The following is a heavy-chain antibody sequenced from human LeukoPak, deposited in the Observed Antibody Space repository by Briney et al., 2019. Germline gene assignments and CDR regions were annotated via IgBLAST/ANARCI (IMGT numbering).Heavy chain of an antibody. CDR3: AREKMYYDFWSGSKSTYFDY. CDR2: ITNDGSST. J-gene: IGHJ4*02. V-gene: IGHV3-74*01. Sequence: GGSLRLSCAASGLTFSSHWMHWVRQAPGKGLVWVSRITNDGSSTTYADSVKGQFTISRDNSKNTLYLQMNSLRAEDTAVYYCAREKMYYDFWSGSKSTYFDYWGQGTLVTVSS. CDR1: GLTFSSHW. D-gene: IGHD3-3*01.